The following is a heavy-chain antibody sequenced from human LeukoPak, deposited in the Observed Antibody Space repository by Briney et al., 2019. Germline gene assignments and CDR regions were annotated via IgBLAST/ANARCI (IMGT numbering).Heavy chain of an antibody. V-gene: IGHV1-3*01. D-gene: IGHD3-3*01. CDR2: INAGNGNT. CDR3: ARDKPTDYDSWSGYYTGGAFDI. J-gene: IGHJ3*02. CDR1: GYTFTSYA. Sequence: ASVKVSCKASGYTFTSYAMHWVRQAPGQRLEWMGWINAGNGNTKYSQKFQGRVTITRDTSASTAYMELSSLRSEDTAVYYCARDKPTDYDSWSGYYTGGAFDIWGQGTMVTVSS.